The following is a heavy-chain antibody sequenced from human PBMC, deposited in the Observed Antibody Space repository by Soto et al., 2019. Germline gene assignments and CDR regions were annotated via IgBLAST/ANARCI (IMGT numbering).Heavy chain of an antibody. CDR3: AKGQASTTFGVVTISRY. Sequence: EVQVLESGGGLVQPGGSLRLSCVASGFTFSSYAMSWVRHAPGKGLEWVAAISGSGGSTYYADSMKGWFSISRENAKLAVLHQMISLRGDDNDVYYRAKGQASTTFGVVTISRYGGQGPLVTAAS. J-gene: IGHJ4*02. CDR2: ISGSGGST. D-gene: IGHD3-3*01. CDR1: GFTFSSYA. V-gene: IGHV3-23*01.